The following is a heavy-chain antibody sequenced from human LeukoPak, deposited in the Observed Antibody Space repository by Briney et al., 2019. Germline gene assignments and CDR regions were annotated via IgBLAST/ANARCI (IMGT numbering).Heavy chain of an antibody. J-gene: IGHJ1*01. V-gene: IGHV3-21*01. D-gene: IGHD3-16*01. CDR1: GFTFSSYS. Sequence: GGSLRLSCAASGFTFSSYSMNWVRQAPGKGLEWVSSISSNSSYIYYADSVKGRFTISRDNAKNSLYLQMNSLRAEDTAVYYCARVANYDYVGGSGGEYFQHWGQGTLVTVAS. CDR2: ISSNSSYI. CDR3: ARVANYDYVGGSGGEYFQH.